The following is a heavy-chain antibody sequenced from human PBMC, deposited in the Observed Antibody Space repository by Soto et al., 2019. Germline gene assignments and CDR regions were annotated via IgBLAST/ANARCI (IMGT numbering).Heavy chain of an antibody. D-gene: IGHD3-9*01. CDR3: TRDMSYGIPPSASAMEV. CDR1: GFTFSDYY. J-gene: IGHJ6*01. CDR2: TKNKANSHST. Sequence: EVQLVESGGGLVKPGGSLRLSCAASGFTFSDYYMDWVRQGPGKGLEWVGRTKNKANSHSTGYDAAVKGRLTSSTDVSKKSLCLHMISLKTEDTAVYYWTRDMSYGIPPSASAMEVWRQGPTVTVSS. V-gene: IGHV3-72*01.